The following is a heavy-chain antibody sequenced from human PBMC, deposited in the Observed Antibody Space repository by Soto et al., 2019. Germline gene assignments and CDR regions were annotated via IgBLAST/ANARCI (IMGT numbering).Heavy chain of an antibody. D-gene: IGHD2-21*02. CDR3: ARGDKGAFDL. Sequence: EVQLVESEGGLVQPGGSLRLSCAASGFTFSYYWMHWVRQAPGQGLAWVSRIHSDGSSTTYADSVKGRFTISRDNAKNTLYLQMNSLRAEDTAVYYCARGDKGAFDLWGQGTMVTVSS. J-gene: IGHJ3*01. CDR1: GFTFSYYW. CDR2: IHSDGSST. V-gene: IGHV3-74*01.